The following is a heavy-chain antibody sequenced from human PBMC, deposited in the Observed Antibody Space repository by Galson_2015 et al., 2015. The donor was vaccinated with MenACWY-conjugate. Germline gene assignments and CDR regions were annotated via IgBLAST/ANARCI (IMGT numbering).Heavy chain of an antibody. CDR1: GFAFSGYA. V-gene: IGHV3-7*03. Sequence: LRLSCAGSGFAFSGYAMTWVRQGPGQGLEWLANIKQDGTERYYVDSVKGRFTISRDNAKNSLYLEMNSLRGEDTAVYYCATSERFRLYQFYGMDVWGQGTTVIVSS. CDR3: ATSERFRLYQFYGMDV. D-gene: IGHD3-16*02. J-gene: IGHJ6*02. CDR2: IKQDGTER.